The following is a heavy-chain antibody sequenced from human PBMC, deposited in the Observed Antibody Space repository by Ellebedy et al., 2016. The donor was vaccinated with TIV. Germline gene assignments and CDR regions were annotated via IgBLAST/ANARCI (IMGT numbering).Heavy chain of an antibody. J-gene: IGHJ4*02. D-gene: IGHD3-16*02. CDR2: IYPGDSDT. Sequence: GASLKISCKGSGYSFPSYWIGWVRQMPGKGLEWMGIIYPGDSDTRYSPSFQGQVTISADKSISTAYLQWSSLEASDTATYYCARTRLPVKEYYFDYWGQGTLVTVSS. V-gene: IGHV5-51*01. CDR1: GYSFPSYW. CDR3: ARTRLPVKEYYFDY.